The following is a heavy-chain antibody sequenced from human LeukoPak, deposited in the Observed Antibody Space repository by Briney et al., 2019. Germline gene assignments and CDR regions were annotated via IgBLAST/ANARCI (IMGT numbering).Heavy chain of an antibody. V-gene: IGHV3-74*01. CDR2: INTDGSNT. Sequence: PGGSLRLSCASSGHIFQLYGIQWVRQSPGKGLVWVSWINTDGSNTRYADSVKGRFTVSRDNAKKTLYLQMSSLRPDDTAIYFWSSMFCGECYLNSWGPGTLVTVAS. CDR3: SSMFCGECYLNS. J-gene: IGHJ4*02. D-gene: IGHD2-21*01. CDR1: GHIFQLYG.